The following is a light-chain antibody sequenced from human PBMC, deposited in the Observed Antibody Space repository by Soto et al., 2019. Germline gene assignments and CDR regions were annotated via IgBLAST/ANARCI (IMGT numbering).Light chain of an antibody. J-gene: IGKJ2*01. CDR1: QSVSSN. CDR2: GAS. V-gene: IGKV3-15*01. CDR3: QQYNNWPRMYT. Sequence: EIVMTQSPATLSVSPGERATLSCRASQSVSSNLAWYQQKPGQAPRLLIYGASTRATGIPARCSGSGSGTEFTLTISSLQSEDFAVYYCQQYNNWPRMYTFGQGTKLEIK.